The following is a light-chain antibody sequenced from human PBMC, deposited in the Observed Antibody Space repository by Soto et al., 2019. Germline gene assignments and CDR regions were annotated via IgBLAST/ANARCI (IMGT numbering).Light chain of an antibody. CDR1: SSDVGGYNY. Sequence: QSALTQPASVSGSPGQSITISCTGTSSDVGGYNYVSWYQQHPGKVPKLMIYEVSSRPSGVSNRFSGSKSGNTASLTISGLQAEDEADYYCSSYTSSGSWVFGGGTKLTVL. J-gene: IGLJ3*02. CDR2: EVS. CDR3: SSYTSSGSWV. V-gene: IGLV2-14*01.